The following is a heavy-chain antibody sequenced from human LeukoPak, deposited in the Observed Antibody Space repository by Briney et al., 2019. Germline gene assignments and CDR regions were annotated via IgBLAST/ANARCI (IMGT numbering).Heavy chain of an antibody. J-gene: IGHJ6*03. Sequence: GGSLRLSCAASGFTVSSNDMSWVRQAPGKGLEWVSLIYSGRSTYYADSVKGRFIISRDNSKNTLYLQMNSLRAEDTAVYYCARDGEGYYDFWSGYYHDYYMDVWGKGTTVTVSS. CDR2: IYSGRST. D-gene: IGHD3-3*01. CDR3: ARDGEGYYDFWSGYYHDYYMDV. CDR1: GFTVSSND. V-gene: IGHV3-66*01.